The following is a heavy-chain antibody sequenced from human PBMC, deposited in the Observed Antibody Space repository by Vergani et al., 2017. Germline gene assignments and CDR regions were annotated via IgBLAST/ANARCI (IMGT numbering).Heavy chain of an antibody. CDR1: GYSISRGYY. Sequence: QVQLQESGPGLVKPSETLSLTCSVSGYSISRGYYWGWIRQPPGKGLEWIATVLHSGSTHYNPSLKSRVTISVDTSKNDFALKVTSVTAADTAVYYCTRQPQEGASGPPSVPTWGQGISVIVSS. D-gene: IGHD5-12*01. V-gene: IGHV4-38-2*02. CDR3: TRQPQEGASGPPSVPT. J-gene: IGHJ4*02. CDR2: VLHSGST.